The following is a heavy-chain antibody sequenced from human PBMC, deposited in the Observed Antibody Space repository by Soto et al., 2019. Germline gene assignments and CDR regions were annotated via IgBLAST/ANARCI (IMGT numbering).Heavy chain of an antibody. CDR1: GFTFSSYA. J-gene: IGHJ4*02. D-gene: IGHD6-19*01. V-gene: IGHV3-23*01. CDR3: AKEFSSGWHYFDY. CDR2: ISGSGGSI. Sequence: DVQLLESGGGLVKPGGSLRLSCAASGFTFSSYAINWVRQAPGKGLEWVSGISGSGGSIYYADSVEGRFTISRDNSRNTVYLQMNSLRVEDTALYYCAKEFSSGWHYFDYWGQGTLVTVSS.